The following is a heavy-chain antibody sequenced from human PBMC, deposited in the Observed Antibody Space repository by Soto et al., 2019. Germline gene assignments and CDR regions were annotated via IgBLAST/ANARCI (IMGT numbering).Heavy chain of an antibody. CDR3: ARTQHDILTDSYTNFFDS. Sequence: QVQLLQSGAEVKKPGASVKVSCKASGYTFTHYGITWLRQAPGQGPEWMGWISAYNGNRDYAQNLQVRVTMTTDTSTSTAYMEMRGLRSADTAVYYCARTQHDILTDSYTNFFDSWGQGTLVTVSS. V-gene: IGHV1-18*01. CDR1: GYTFTHYG. D-gene: IGHD3-9*01. J-gene: IGHJ5*01. CDR2: ISAYNGNR.